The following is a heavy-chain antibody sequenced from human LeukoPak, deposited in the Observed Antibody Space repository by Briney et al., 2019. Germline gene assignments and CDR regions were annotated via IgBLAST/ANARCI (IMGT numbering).Heavy chain of an antibody. CDR2: IYYSGST. CDR3: ARGPRNYGGRLDY. D-gene: IGHD4-23*01. Sequence: SETLSLTCTVSGGSISSSSYYWGWIRQPPGKGLEWIVSIYYSGSTYYNPSLKSRVTISVDTSKNQFSLKLSSVTAADTAVYYCARGPRNYGGRLDYWGQGTLVTVSS. V-gene: IGHV4-39*01. J-gene: IGHJ4*02. CDR1: GGSISSSSYY.